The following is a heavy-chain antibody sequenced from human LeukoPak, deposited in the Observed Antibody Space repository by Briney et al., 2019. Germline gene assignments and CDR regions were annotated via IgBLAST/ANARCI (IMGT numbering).Heavy chain of an antibody. CDR1: GFTFGSYE. D-gene: IGHD3-16*01. J-gene: IGHJ4*02. Sequence: GGSLRLSCEASGFTFGSYEMNWVRQAPGKGLEWVSYISSSGSTIYYADSVKGRFTISRDNAKNSLYPQMNSLRAEDTAVYYCARDSAVSGSYVGYFEYWVQGTLVTVSS. CDR2: ISSSGSTI. CDR3: ARDSAVSGSYVGYFEY. V-gene: IGHV3-48*03.